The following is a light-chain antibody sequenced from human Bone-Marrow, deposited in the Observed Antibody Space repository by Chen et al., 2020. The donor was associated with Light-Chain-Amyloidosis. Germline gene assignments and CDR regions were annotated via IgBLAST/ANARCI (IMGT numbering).Light chain of an antibody. CDR3: QVWDRSSDRPV. CDR2: KNN. V-gene: IGLV1-47*01. Sequence: QSVLTQPPSASGTPGQRVTISCSGGSSNIGSNYVYWYQQLPGTAPQLLIYKNNQRPSGVPDRFSGSKSGTSATLTISRVEAGDEADYYCQVWDRSSDRPVFGGGTKLTVL. J-gene: IGLJ3*02. CDR1: SSNIGSNY.